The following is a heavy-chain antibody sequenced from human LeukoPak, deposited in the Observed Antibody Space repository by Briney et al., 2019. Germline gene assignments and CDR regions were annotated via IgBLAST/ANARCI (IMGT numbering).Heavy chain of an antibody. CDR1: GFTFSSYW. J-gene: IGHJ4*02. V-gene: IGHV3-7*04. D-gene: IGHD3-22*01. CDR2: IKQDGGEK. CDR3: AKDFHYYESGDYYYYFDY. Sequence: PGGSLRLSCAASGFTFSSYWMSWVRQAPGKGLEWVANIKQDGGEKHYVDSVKGRFTISRDNAKNSLYLQMDSLRAEDTAVHYCAKDFHYYESGDYYYYFDYWGQGTLVTVSS.